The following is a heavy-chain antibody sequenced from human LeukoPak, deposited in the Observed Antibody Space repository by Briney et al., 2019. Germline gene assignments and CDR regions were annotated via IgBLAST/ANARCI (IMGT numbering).Heavy chain of an antibody. Sequence: PGGSLRLSCAVFGFTVSGNYMSWVRQAPRKGLEWVSAIYTDGNTHYAGSVKGRFTISRVSFKNTLYLQMNSLRAEDTAVYYCARDRPYGGVGDFDYWGQGTLVTVSS. J-gene: IGHJ4*02. V-gene: IGHV3-66*01. CDR3: ARDRPYGGVGDFDY. CDR2: IYTDGNT. D-gene: IGHD3-16*01. CDR1: GFTVSGNY.